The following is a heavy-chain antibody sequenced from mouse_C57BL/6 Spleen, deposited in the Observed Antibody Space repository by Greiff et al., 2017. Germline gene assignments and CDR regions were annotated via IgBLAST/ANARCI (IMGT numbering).Heavy chain of an antibody. D-gene: IGHD1-1*01. V-gene: IGHV1-64*01. CDR2: IHPNSGST. CDR1: GYTFTSYW. CDR3: AREGDYGSRRGFDY. Sequence: QVQLQQPGAELVKPGASVKLSCKASGYTFTSYWMHWVKQRPGQGLEWIGMIHPNSGSTNYNEKFKSKATLTVDKSSSTAYMQLSSLTSEDSAVYYCAREGDYGSRRGFDYWGQGTTLTVSS. J-gene: IGHJ2*01.